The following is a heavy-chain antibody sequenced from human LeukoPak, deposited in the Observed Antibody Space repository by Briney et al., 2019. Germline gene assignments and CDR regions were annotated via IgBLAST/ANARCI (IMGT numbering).Heavy chain of an antibody. Sequence: ASVKVSCKASGYTFTGYYMHWVGQAPGHGLEWMGWINPNSGGTNYAQKFQGRVTMPRDTSISTAYMELSRLRSDDTAVYYCARDGPLNEYSSSEAFDIWGQGTMVTVSS. D-gene: IGHD6-6*01. CDR3: ARDGPLNEYSSSEAFDI. CDR1: GYTFTGYY. J-gene: IGHJ3*02. V-gene: IGHV1-2*02. CDR2: INPNSGGT.